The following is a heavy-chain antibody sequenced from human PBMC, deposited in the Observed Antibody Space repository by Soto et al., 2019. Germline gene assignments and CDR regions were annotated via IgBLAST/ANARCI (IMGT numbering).Heavy chain of an antibody. V-gene: IGHV1-18*04. CDR3: ARDLTYSSSWYNYYYFYYGMDV. D-gene: IGHD6-13*01. CDR1: GYTFTSYG. CDR2: ISAYNGNT. J-gene: IGHJ6*02. Sequence: ASVKVSCKASGYTFTSYGISWVRQAPGQGLERMGWISAYNGNTNYAQKLQGRVTMTTDTSTSTAYMELRSLRSDDTAVYYCARDLTYSSSWYNYYYFYYGMDVCSQGTTVTVSS.